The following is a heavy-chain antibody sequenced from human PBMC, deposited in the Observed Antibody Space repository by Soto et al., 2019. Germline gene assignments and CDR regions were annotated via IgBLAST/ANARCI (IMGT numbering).Heavy chain of an antibody. CDR3: AKGSNWDYGTYYYYYMDV. V-gene: IGHV3-30*18. D-gene: IGHD1-7*01. CDR1: GFTFSSYG. CDR2: ISYDGSNK. J-gene: IGHJ6*03. Sequence: GGSLRLSCAASGFTFSSYGMHWVRQAPGKGLEWVAVISYDGSNKYYADSMKGRFTISRDNSKNTLYLQMNSLRAEDTAVYYCAKGSNWDYGTYYYYYMDVWGKGTTVTVSS.